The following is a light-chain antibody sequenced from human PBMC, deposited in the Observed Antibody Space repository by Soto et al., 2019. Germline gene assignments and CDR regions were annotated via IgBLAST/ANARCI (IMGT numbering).Light chain of an antibody. CDR1: SSDVGGYNY. J-gene: IGLJ7*01. Sequence: QSALTQPASVSGSPGQSITISCTGNSSDVGGYNYVSWYQNHPGTAPKLMIYEVSNRPSGVSNRFSGSKSGNTASLTISGLQAEHEADYYCSSYTSSSALVFGGGTQLTVL. V-gene: IGLV2-14*01. CDR3: SSYTSSSALV. CDR2: EVS.